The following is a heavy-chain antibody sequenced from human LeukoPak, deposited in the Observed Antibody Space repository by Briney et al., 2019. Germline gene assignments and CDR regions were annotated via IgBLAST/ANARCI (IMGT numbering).Heavy chain of an antibody. Sequence: SETLSLTCTVYGGSFSGHFWSWIRQPPGKGLEWIGEIYHSGGTNYHPSLKSRVTISVDTSKNQFSLKLSSVTAADTAVYYCARGLNYDFWSDRADYFDYWGQGTLVTVSS. CDR1: GGSFSGHF. V-gene: IGHV4-34*01. J-gene: IGHJ4*02. CDR2: IYHSGGT. D-gene: IGHD3-3*01. CDR3: ARGLNYDFWSDRADYFDY.